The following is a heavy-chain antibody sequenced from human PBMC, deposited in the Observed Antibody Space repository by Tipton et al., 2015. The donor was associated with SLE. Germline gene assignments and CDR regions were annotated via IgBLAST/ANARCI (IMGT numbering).Heavy chain of an antibody. D-gene: IGHD2/OR15-2a*01. J-gene: IGHJ6*02. V-gene: IGHV4-59*12. CDR3: ARAKVEETTFKYFFNGLDV. CDR2: IYYSGIT. CDR1: GGSLTSYY. Sequence: TLSLTCTVSGGSLTSYYWTWIRQAPGKGLEWIAYIYYSGITHYNPSLKSRVTISTDTSKNQFSLRLTSVTAADTAVYYCARAKVEETTFKYFFNGLDVWGRGTTVTVS.